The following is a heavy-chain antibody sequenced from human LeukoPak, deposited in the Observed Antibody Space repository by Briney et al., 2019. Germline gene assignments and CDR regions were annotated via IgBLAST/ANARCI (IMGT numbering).Heavy chain of an antibody. Sequence: PSETLSLTCTVSGGSISNYYWSWIRQSPGKGLEWIGYIYYSGSTKNNPSLKSRVTISVDTSKNQFSLKLSSVTAADTAVYYCARDRPRDYYDSSGYYRDAFDIWGQGTMVTVSS. D-gene: IGHD3-22*01. CDR3: ARDRPRDYYDSSGYYRDAFDI. V-gene: IGHV4-59*01. CDR1: GGSISNYY. CDR2: IYYSGST. J-gene: IGHJ3*02.